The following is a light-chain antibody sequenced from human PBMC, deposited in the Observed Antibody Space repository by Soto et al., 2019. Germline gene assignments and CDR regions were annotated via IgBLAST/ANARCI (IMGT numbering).Light chain of an antibody. CDR2: AAS. V-gene: IGKV1-9*01. Sequence: IQVTQSPSSLSASVGGRVTITCRASQDISSYLAWYQQKPGKAPTLLIYAASTLQSGVPSRFSGSGSGTYLSFTISSLQPEDFATYYCQQYSNLITFGQGTRLEI. J-gene: IGKJ5*01. CDR3: QQYSNLIT. CDR1: QDISSY.